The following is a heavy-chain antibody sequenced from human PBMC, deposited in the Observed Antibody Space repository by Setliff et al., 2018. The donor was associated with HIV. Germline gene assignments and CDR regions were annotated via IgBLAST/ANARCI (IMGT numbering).Heavy chain of an antibody. CDR3: ARHGYNDSRGYFDY. J-gene: IGHJ4*02. V-gene: IGHV5-51*01. D-gene: IGHD3-22*01. CDR1: GYKFYTSW. Sequence: GESLTISCQASGYKFYTSWIGWVRQMSGKGLEWMGIIYPGDSDTRYSPSFQGHVAFSVDTSISTAYLHWSSLKASDTAMYYCARHGYNDSRGYFDYWGQGALVTVSS. CDR2: IYPGDSDT.